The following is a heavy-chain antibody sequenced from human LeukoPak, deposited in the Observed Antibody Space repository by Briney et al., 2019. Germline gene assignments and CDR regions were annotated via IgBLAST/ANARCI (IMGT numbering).Heavy chain of an antibody. CDR1: GGSISSGGYS. CDR3: ASSVHLRLGNWFDP. V-gene: IGHV4-30-2*01. D-gene: IGHD3-16*01. CDR2: IYHSGST. Sequence: SETLSLTCAVSGGSISSGGYSWSWIRQPPGKGLEWIGYIYHSGSTYYNPSLKSRVTISVDTSKNQFSLKLSSVTAADTAVYYCASSVHLRLGNWFDPWGQGTLVTVSS. J-gene: IGHJ5*02.